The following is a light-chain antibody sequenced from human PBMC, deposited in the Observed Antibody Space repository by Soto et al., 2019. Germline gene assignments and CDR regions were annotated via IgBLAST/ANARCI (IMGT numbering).Light chain of an antibody. CDR3: QQGHSMPFT. CDR1: QSITNY. V-gene: IGKV1-39*01. CDR2: AAS. Sequence: DIQMTQSPSSLSASVGDRVTITCRASQSITNYLNWYQHKPGKAPTLVVYAASSLQSGVPSRFSGSGSGTYFTLTISSLQPEDFATYFCQQGHSMPFTFGPGTKVDIK. J-gene: IGKJ3*01.